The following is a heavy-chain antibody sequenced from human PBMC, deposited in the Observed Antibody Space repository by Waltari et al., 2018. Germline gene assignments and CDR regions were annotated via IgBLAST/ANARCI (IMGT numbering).Heavy chain of an antibody. CDR2: TTDGNAYL. Sequence: VQLVESGGGLVKPGGSLRLSCAVSGFTIRNFGMSWVSQAPGKGLEWVATTTDGNAYLYYADSVRGRFTVSTDNAKSSLYLQMNNLRAEDTGVYYCVRALTTPNDYWGRGTLVTVSS. D-gene: IGHD4-17*01. J-gene: IGHJ4*02. V-gene: IGHV3-21*03. CDR1: GFTIRNFG. CDR3: VRALTTPNDY.